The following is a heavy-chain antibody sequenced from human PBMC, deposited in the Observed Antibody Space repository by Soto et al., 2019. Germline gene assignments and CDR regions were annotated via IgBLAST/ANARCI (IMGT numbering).Heavy chain of an antibody. Sequence: PGGSLRLSCASCGFTVSVSAISWSCQAPGKGLEWVSAISGSGGSTYYADSVKGRFTISRDNSKNTLYLQMNSLRAEDTAVYYCAKDLGPYNWNYVDWGQGTLVTVSS. CDR1: GFTVSVSA. CDR2: ISGSGGST. CDR3: AKDLGPYNWNYVD. V-gene: IGHV3-23*01. J-gene: IGHJ4*02. D-gene: IGHD1-7*01.